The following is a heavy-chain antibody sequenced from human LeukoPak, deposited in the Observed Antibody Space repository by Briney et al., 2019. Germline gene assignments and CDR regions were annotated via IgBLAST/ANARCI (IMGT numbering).Heavy chain of an antibody. V-gene: IGHV1-69*13. CDR1: GGTFSSYA. D-gene: IGHD3-10*01. CDR3: ARDITLIRGETSSLVDY. CDR2: IIPIFGTA. J-gene: IGHJ4*02. Sequence: ASVKVSCRASGGTFSSYAISWVRQAPGQGLEWMGGIIPIFGTANYAQKFQGRVTITADESTSTAYMELSSLRSEDTAVYYCARDITLIRGETSSLVDYWGQGTLVIVSS.